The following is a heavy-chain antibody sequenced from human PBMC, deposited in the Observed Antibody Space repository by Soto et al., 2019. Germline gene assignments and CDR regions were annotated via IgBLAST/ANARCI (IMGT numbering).Heavy chain of an antibody. Sequence: QVKLQESGPGLEKPSGTLSLTCAVSGGSISNNRWWTWVRQAPGKGLEWIGEIHDRGSTNYNLSPKSRATVSIDRSKSQFSLELRAVTAADTAVYYCAGQWAAGYGAFAPWGQGTLVTVSS. V-gene: IGHV4-4*02. D-gene: IGHD3-9*01. CDR3: AGQWAAGYGAFAP. J-gene: IGHJ5*02. CDR2: IHDRGST. CDR1: GGSISNNRW.